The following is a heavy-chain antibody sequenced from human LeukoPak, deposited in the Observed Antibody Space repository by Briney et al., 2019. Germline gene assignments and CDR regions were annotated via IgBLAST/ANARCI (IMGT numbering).Heavy chain of an antibody. J-gene: IGHJ1*01. CDR2: IYYSGST. CDR3: ASTSGWSYFQH. V-gene: IGHV4-59*01. D-gene: IGHD6-19*01. Sequence: SETLSLTCTVSGGSISSYYWSWIRQPPGKGLEWIGYIYYSGSTNYNPSLKSRVTISVDTSKNQFSLKLSSVTAAGTAVYYCASTSGWSYFQHWGQGTLVTVSS. CDR1: GGSISSYY.